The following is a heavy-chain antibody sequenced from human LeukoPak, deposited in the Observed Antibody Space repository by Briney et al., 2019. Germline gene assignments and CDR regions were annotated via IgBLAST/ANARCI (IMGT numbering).Heavy chain of an antibody. V-gene: IGHV1-58*01. J-gene: IGHJ4*02. CDR3: ATISRGGRVDYDILTGYYLGLSY. CDR2: IVVGSGNT. CDR1: GFTFTSSA. D-gene: IGHD3-9*01. Sequence: GASVKVSCKASGFTFTSSAVQWVRQARGQRLEWIGWIVVGSGNTNYAQKFQERVTITRDMSTSTAYMELSSLRSEDTAVYYCATISRGGRVDYDILTGYYLGLSYWGQGTLVTVSS.